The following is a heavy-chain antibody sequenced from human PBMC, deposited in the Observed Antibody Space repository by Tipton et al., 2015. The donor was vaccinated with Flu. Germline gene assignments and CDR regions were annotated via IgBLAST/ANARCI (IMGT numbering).Heavy chain of an antibody. D-gene: IGHD3-10*01. CDR2: IYSGGST. CDR3: ASTDYYGSGRYFH. V-gene: IGHV3-66*02. CDR1: GFTVSSNY. Sequence: SLRLSCAASGFTVSSNYMSWVRQAPGKGLEWVSVIYSGGSTYYVDSVKGRFTISRDNSKNTLYLQMNSLRAGDTAVYYCASTDYYGSGRYFHWGQGTLVTVSS. J-gene: IGHJ4*02.